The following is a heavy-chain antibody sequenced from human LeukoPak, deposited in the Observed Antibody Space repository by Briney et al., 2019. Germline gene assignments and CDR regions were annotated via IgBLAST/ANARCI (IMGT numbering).Heavy chain of an antibody. CDR3: ARGSGYSGYDPLNWFDP. D-gene: IGHD5-12*01. CDR2: INPNSGGT. V-gene: IGHV1-2*06. CDR1: GYTFTGYY. Sequence: ASVKVSCKASGYTFTGYYMHWVRQAPGQGLEWMGRINPNSGGTNYAQKFQGRVTMTRDTSISTAYMELSRLRSDDTAVYYCARGSGYSGYDPLNWFDPWGQGTLVTVSS. J-gene: IGHJ5*02.